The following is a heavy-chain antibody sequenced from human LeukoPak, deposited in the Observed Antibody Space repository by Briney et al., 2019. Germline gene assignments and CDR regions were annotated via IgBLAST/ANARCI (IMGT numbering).Heavy chain of an antibody. J-gene: IGHJ5*02. V-gene: IGHV1-2*02. D-gene: IGHD3-10*01. CDR3: ARDSVTMVRGGSNWFDP. Sequence: ASVKVSCKASGYTFTGYYMHWVRQAPGQGLEWMGWINPNSGGTNYAQKFQGRVTMTRDTSISTAYMELSGLRSDDTAVYYCARDSVTMVRGGSNWFDPWGQGTLVTVSS. CDR2: INPNSGGT. CDR1: GYTFTGYY.